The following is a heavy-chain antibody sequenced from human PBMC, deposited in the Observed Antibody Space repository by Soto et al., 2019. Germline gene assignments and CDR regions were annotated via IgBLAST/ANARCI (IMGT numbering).Heavy chain of an antibody. CDR3: ARVKGDSTSCHHWFDP. V-gene: IGHV1-69*06. Sequence: SVQVSCKASGGTFSSYAISWVRQAPGQGLEWMGGIIPIFGTANYAQKFQGRVTITADKSASTAYMELSSLRSGDTAVYYCARVKGDSTSCHHWFDPWGQGTLVTVAS. D-gene: IGHD2-2*01. CDR2: IIPIFGTA. CDR1: GGTFSSYA. J-gene: IGHJ5*02.